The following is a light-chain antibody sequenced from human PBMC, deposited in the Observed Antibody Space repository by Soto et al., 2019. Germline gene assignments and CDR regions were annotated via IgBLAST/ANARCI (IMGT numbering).Light chain of an antibody. Sequence: DSQMTQSPSSLSASVGDRVTITCRASQSISSYLNWYQQKPGEAPKLLIYAASNLQSGVPSRFSGSGSGTEFTLTISSLQPDDVATYYCQQYNTFWTFGQGTKVDVK. CDR2: AAS. CDR3: QQYNTFWT. CDR1: QSISSY. J-gene: IGKJ1*01. V-gene: IGKV1-39*01.